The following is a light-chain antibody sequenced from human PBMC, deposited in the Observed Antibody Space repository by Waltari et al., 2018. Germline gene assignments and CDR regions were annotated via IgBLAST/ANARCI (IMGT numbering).Light chain of an antibody. CDR2: AVS. CDR1: QSIGRS. Sequence: EIVLTQSPGTLSLSPGERATLSCRASQSIGRSLVWFQQKPGQAPRLLIYAVSRRATGIPDRFSGSGYGTDFSLTISRLEPEDFAVYYCQKYERLPATFGQGTTVEIK. CDR3: QKYERLPAT. J-gene: IGKJ1*01. V-gene: IGKV3-20*01.